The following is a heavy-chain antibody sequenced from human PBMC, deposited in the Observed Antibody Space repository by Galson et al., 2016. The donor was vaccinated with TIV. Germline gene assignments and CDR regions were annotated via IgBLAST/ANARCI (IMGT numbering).Heavy chain of an antibody. J-gene: IGHJ4*02. Sequence: SLRLSCAASGFTFGSYGMHWVRLAPGKGLEWLAGVWYDGTNILYAESVKGRFTISRANSKNTLYLQMNSLRAEDTALYYCAREFRDYYFDYWGQGTLVTVSS. CDR2: VWYDGTNI. V-gene: IGHV3-33*01. D-gene: IGHD3-10*01. CDR1: GFTFGSYG. CDR3: AREFRDYYFDY.